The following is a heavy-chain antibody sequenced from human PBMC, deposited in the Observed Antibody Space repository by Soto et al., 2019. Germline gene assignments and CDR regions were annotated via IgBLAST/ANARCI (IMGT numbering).Heavy chain of an antibody. V-gene: IGHV2-5*02. CDR1: GFSLTTSGVG. Sequence: QITLNESGPTVVKPAETLTLTCTFSGFSLTTSGVGVGWIRQSPGKAPEWLALIYWDDDKRYSASLKSRLTITKDTLKNLVVLTMASVDPADTATYYCAHRILRTVFGLVTTTAIYFDFWGQGTPVVVSS. J-gene: IGHJ4*02. D-gene: IGHD3-3*01. CDR3: AHRILRTVFGLVTTTAIYFDF. CDR2: IYWDDDK.